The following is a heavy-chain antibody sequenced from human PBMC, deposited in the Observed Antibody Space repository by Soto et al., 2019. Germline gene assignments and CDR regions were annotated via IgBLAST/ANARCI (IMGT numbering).Heavy chain of an antibody. V-gene: IGHV1-18*01. Sequence: QGQVVQSGAEVRKPGASVKVSCKASGYTFTNYGISWVRQAPGQGLEWMGWISASNGDTNSAQKFQGRVTMSTDTSTSTAHMELRSLRSDDTAVYYCARDQIALLGVVIAPYYYYGMDVWGQGTTVTVAS. J-gene: IGHJ6*02. D-gene: IGHD3-3*01. CDR2: ISASNGDT. CDR3: ARDQIALLGVVIAPYYYYGMDV. CDR1: GYTFTNYG.